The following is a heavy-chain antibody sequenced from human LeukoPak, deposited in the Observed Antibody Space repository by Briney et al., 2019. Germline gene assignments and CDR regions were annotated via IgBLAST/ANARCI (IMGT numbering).Heavy chain of an antibody. CDR3: ARDARYCSGGSCYMFDY. J-gene: IGHJ4*02. V-gene: IGHV1-18*01. CDR1: GYTFTSYG. D-gene: IGHD2-15*01. CDR2: ISAYNGNT. Sequence: ASVKVSCKASGYTFTSYGISWVRQAPGQGLEWMGWISAYNGNTNYAQKLQGRVTMTTDTSTSTAYMELRSLRSDDPAVYYCARDARYCSGGSCYMFDYWGQGTLVTVSS.